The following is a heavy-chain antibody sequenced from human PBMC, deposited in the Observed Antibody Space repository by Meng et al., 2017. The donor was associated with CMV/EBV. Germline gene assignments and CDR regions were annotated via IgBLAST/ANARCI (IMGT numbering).Heavy chain of an antibody. Sequence: QLQRPRPGPGLLKPSETLSLTCTVSGGSISSSSYYWGWIRQPPGKGLEWIGSIYYSGSTYYNPSLKSRVTISVDTSKNQFSLKLSSVTAADTAVYYCARYYYDSSGYFDYWGQGTLVTVSS. CDR2: IYYSGST. J-gene: IGHJ4*02. CDR3: ARYYYDSSGYFDY. V-gene: IGHV4-39*07. CDR1: GGSISSSSYY. D-gene: IGHD3-22*01.